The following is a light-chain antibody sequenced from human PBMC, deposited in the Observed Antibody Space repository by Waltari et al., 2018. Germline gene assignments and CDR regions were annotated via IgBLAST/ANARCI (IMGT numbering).Light chain of an antibody. CDR1: QTISYN. V-gene: IGKV3-15*01. CDR3: QHYHQWPPYT. CDR2: GAS. J-gene: IGKJ2*01. Sequence: EIVLTQSPSTLSESPGERAILSCRASQTISYNLAWYQQRPGQPPRLLIYGASARAAAIPVRFSGSGSGTEFTLTISGLQSEDFAVYYCQHYHQWPPYTFGQGTKVE.